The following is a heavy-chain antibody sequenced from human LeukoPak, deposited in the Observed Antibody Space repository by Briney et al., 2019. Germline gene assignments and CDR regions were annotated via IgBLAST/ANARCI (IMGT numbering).Heavy chain of an antibody. J-gene: IGHJ4*02. D-gene: IGHD1-26*01. Sequence: ASVKVSCKASGYTFTRYYMHWVRQAPGQGLEWMGIINPSSGSTSYAQKFQGRVTMTRDMSTSTVYMELSSLRSEDTAVYYCARDRSSYGFTDDYWGQGTLVTVSS. CDR2: INPSSGST. CDR1: GYTFTRYY. CDR3: ARDRSSYGFTDDY. V-gene: IGHV1-46*01.